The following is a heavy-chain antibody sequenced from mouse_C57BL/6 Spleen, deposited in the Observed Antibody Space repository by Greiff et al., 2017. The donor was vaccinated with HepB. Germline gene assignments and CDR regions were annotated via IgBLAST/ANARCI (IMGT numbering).Heavy chain of an antibody. V-gene: IGHV1-52*01. CDR3: ARGSIYYDSFDY. J-gene: IGHJ2*01. CDR1: GYTFTSYW. D-gene: IGHD2-4*01. Sequence: QVQLQQPGAELVRPGSSVKLSCKASGYTFTSYWMHWVKQRPIQGLEWIGNIDPSDSETHYNQKFKDKATLTVDNSSSTAYMQLSSLTSEDSAVYYCARGSIYYDSFDYWGQGTTLTVSS. CDR2: IDPSDSET.